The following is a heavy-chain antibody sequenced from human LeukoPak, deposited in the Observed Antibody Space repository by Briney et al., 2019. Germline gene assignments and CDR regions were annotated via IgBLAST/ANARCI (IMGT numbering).Heavy chain of an antibody. CDR2: IIPIFGTA. CDR3: ARDIVVVPFYYYYMDV. J-gene: IGHJ6*03. Sequence: ASVKVSCKASGGTFSSYAISWVRQAPGQGLEWMGRIIPIFGTANYAQKFQGRVTMTRDTSISTAYMELSRLRSDDTAVYYCARDIVVVPFYYYYMDVWGKGTTVTVSS. D-gene: IGHD2-2*01. V-gene: IGHV1-69*05. CDR1: GGTFSSYA.